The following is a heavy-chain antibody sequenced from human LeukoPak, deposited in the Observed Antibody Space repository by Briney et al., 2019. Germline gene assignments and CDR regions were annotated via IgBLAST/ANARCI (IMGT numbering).Heavy chain of an antibody. Sequence: NPSEPLSLPCVVSGGSITSTNWWTWVRQPPGKGLEWIGELSRSGSTNYIPSLRSRITISVDESNDQFSLKLRSMTAADTAVYYCVTGDSGDNFWGQGTLVTV. J-gene: IGHJ4*02. CDR1: GGSITSTNW. D-gene: IGHD6-19*01. CDR2: LSRSGST. V-gene: IGHV4-4*02. CDR3: VTGDSGDNF.